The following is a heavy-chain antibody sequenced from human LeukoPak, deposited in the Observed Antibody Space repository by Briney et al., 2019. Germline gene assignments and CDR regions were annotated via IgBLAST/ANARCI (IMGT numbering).Heavy chain of an antibody. J-gene: IGHJ5*02. CDR1: GFTFSNSG. CDR2: ISSDGSHK. V-gene: IGHV3-30*03. Sequence: GGSLRLSCAASGFTFSNSGMHWVRQAPDKGLEWVALISSDGSHKYYADSVKGRFSISRDNSKNTLYLQMNSLRAEDTAVYYCARDRGSFLNWFDPWGQGSLVTVSP. CDR3: ARDRGSFLNWFDP.